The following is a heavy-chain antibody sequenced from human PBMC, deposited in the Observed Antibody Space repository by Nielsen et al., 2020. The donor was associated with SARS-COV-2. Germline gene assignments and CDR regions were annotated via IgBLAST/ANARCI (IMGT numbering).Heavy chain of an antibody. CDR3: ARGSGYSYGLDYLVY. J-gene: IGHJ4*02. CDR1: GYSFTNYW. D-gene: IGHD5-18*01. V-gene: IGHV5-51*01. Sequence: GESLKISCEGSGYSFTNYWIGWVRQMPGKGLEWMGIIFPGDSATRYSPSFQGQVTISADKSITTAYLQWSSLKASDTAMYYCARGSGYSYGLDYLVYWGQGTLVTVSS. CDR2: IFPGDSAT.